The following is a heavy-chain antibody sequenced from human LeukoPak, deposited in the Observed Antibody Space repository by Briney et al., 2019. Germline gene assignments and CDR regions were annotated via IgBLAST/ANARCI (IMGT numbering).Heavy chain of an antibody. V-gene: IGHV3-30*04. Sequence: GRSLRLSCAASGFTFSSYAMHWVRQAPGKGLEWVAVISYDGSNKYYADSVKGRFTISRENARNTLYLQMNSLTAEDTAVYYCVRDLILVWTPGDDFDHWGQGTLVTVSS. CDR1: GFTFSSYA. J-gene: IGHJ4*02. D-gene: IGHD3-16*01. CDR3: VRDLILVWTPGDDFDH. CDR2: ISYDGSNK.